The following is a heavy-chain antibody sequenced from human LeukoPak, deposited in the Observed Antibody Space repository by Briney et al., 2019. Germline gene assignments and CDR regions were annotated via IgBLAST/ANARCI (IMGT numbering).Heavy chain of an antibody. V-gene: IGHV2-5*02. CDR1: GFSLSTSVVG. CDR2: ISWDDDK. J-gene: IGHJ4*02. D-gene: IGHD6-13*01. Sequence: SGPTLVKPTQTLTLTCTFSGFSLSTSVVGVGWIRQPPGKALEWLALISWDDDKRYSPSLKSRHTITKDTSKNQVVLTMTNMDPVDTATYYCARGSSEAAAVDYWGQGTLVTVSS. CDR3: ARGSSEAAAVDY.